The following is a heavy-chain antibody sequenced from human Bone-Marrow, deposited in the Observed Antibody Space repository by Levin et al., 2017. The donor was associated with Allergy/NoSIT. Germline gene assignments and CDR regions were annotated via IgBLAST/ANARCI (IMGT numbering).Heavy chain of an antibody. CDR3: ARELNVVVPTASSYYYYGMDV. CDR2: IYPYSGGS. V-gene: IGHV1-2*02. CDR1: GYTFTDYY. J-gene: IGHJ6*02. D-gene: IGHD2-2*01. Sequence: GESLKISCKASGYTFTDYYMYWVRQAPGQGLEWMGWIYPYSGGSNYAQKFQGRVTMTRDTSISTAYMELSRLRSDDTAVYYCARELNVVVPTASSYYYYGMDVWGQGTTVTVSS.